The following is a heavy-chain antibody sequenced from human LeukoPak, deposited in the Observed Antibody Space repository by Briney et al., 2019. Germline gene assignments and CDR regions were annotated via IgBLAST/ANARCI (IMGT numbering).Heavy chain of an antibody. Sequence: SQTLSLTCAISGDSVSSNGFAWNWIRQSPARGLEWLGRTYYRSKWHNDYAVSVKGRITISPDTSKNQFSLELNAVTPDDTAVYYCVRGIRYFDRLPATWFDPWGQGTLVIVSP. CDR1: GDSVSSNGFA. J-gene: IGHJ5*02. V-gene: IGHV6-1*01. CDR3: VRGIRYFDRLPATWFDP. CDR2: TYYRSKWHN. D-gene: IGHD3-9*01.